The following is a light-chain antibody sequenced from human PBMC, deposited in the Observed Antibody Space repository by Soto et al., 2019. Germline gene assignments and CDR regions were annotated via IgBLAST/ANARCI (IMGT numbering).Light chain of an antibody. Sequence: QSALTQPASVSGFPGRPITFPCTGPGRAVGGYNYVSWYQQHPGKAPKLMIYEVSNRPSGVSNRFSGSKSGNTASLTISGLQAEDEADYYCSSYTSSSTRVFGGGTKLTVL. CDR3: SSYTSSSTRV. CDR2: EVS. CDR1: GRAVGGYNY. J-gene: IGLJ3*02. V-gene: IGLV2-14*01.